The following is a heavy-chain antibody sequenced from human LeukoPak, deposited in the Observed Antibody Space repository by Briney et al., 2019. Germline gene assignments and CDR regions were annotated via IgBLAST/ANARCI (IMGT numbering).Heavy chain of an antibody. Sequence: GGSLRLSCAASGFTFSSNGMHWVRQAPGKGLEWVAVIWYDGSSKYFADSVKGRFTISRDNSKNTLYLQMNSLRAEDTAVYYCAKGSYSGSYNWGQGTLVTVSS. CDR1: GFTFSSNG. V-gene: IGHV3-33*06. J-gene: IGHJ4*02. CDR3: AKGSYSGSYN. CDR2: IWYDGSSK. D-gene: IGHD1-26*01.